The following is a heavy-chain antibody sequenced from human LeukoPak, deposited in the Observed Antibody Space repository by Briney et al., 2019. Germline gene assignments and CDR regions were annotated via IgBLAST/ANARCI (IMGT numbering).Heavy chain of an antibody. CDR3: ARVGSSSGYYFDY. CDR1: GFTFSDYY. CDR2: ISGSGSTI. Sequence: NPGGSLRLSCAASGFTFSDYYMSWIRQAPGKGLEWVSYISGSGSTIYYADSVKGRFTISRGNAKNSLYLQMNSLRAEDTAVYYCARVGSSSGYYFDYWGQGTLVTVSS. D-gene: IGHD6-19*01. V-gene: IGHV3-11*01. J-gene: IGHJ4*02.